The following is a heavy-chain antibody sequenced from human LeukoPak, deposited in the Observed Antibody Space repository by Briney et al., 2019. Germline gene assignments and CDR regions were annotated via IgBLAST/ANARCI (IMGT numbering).Heavy chain of an antibody. CDR1: GYTFTSHD. CDR3: ARGVVVGAAAISFYYYYYMDV. CDR2: MNPNSGNT. Sequence: ASVKVSCKASGYTFTSHDTNWVRQATGQGLEWMGWMNPNSGNTGYAQKFQGRVTITRNTSISTAYMEPSSLRSEDTAVYYCARGVVVGAAAISFYYYYYMDVWGKGTTVTVSS. D-gene: IGHD2-2*01. J-gene: IGHJ6*03. V-gene: IGHV1-8*03.